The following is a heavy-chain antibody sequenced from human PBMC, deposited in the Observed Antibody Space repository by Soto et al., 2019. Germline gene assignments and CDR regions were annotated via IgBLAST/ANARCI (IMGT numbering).Heavy chain of an antibody. CDR1: GGSISTYY. D-gene: IGHD3-3*01. J-gene: IGHJ4*02. V-gene: IGHV4-59*01. Sequence: SETLSLTCTVSGGSISTYYWSWIRQPPGKGLEWIGYIYYSGSTNYNPSLKSRVTISVDTSKNQFSLKLSSVSAADTAVYYCARVGSRYDFWSGPYYFDPWGQGTLVTV. CDR2: IYYSGST. CDR3: ARVGSRYDFWSGPYYFDP.